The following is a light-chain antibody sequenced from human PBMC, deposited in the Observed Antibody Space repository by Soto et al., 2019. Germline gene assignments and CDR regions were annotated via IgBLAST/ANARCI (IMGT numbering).Light chain of an antibody. V-gene: IGKV3-15*01. CDR2: GAS. CDR3: QQYSNWPLT. J-gene: IGKJ4*01. CDR1: QSVSST. Sequence: EIVMTQSPATLSVSPGERATLSCRASQSVSSTLAWYQQKPGQAPRLLIYGASTTATGIPARFSGSGSETEFTLTICILQSEDFAVYYCQQYSNWPLTFGAGTMVVIK.